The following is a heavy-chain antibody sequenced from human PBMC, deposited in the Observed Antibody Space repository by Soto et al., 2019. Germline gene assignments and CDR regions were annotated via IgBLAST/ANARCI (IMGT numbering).Heavy chain of an antibody. J-gene: IGHJ4*02. D-gene: IGHD1-26*01. V-gene: IGHV3-33*08. CDR1: GFAFSKYG. CDR3: GRDLDVGDVDFDN. Sequence: VQLVESGGGEVQPGRSLRLSCAASGFAFSKYGMHWVRQAPGKGLEWVAAIQSDGSKEYYTYSVMGRFSISRDDSKSTVYLQMKSLRVEDTAVYYCGRDLDVGDVDFDNWGQRTLATVSS. CDR2: IQSDGSKE.